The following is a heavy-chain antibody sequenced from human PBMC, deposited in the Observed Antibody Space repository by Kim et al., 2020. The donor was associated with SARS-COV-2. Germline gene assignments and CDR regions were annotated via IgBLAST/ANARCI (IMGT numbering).Heavy chain of an antibody. CDR2: ISGSGGST. D-gene: IGHD1-26*01. Sequence: GGSLRLSCAASGFTFSSYAMSWVRQAPGKGLEWVSAISGSGGSTYYADSVKGRFTISRDNYKNTLYLQMNSLIAEDTAVYYCAKYSGSYVYWKDWGQGTLVTVSS. CDR3: AKYSGSYVYWKD. CDR1: GFTFSSYA. J-gene: IGHJ4*02. V-gene: IGHV3-23*01.